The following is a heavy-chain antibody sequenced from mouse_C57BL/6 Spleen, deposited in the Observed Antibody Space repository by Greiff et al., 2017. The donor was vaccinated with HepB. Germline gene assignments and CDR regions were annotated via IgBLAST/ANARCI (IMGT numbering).Heavy chain of an antibody. CDR3: ARGHGYPYAMDY. Sequence: LQQSGPGLVKPSQSLSLTCSVTGYSITSGYYWNWIRQFPGNKLEWMGYISYDGSNNYNPSLKNRISITRDTSKNQFFLKLNSVTTEDTATYYCARGHGYPYAMDYWGQGTSVTVSS. CDR1: GYSITSGYY. D-gene: IGHD2-2*01. J-gene: IGHJ4*01. V-gene: IGHV3-6*01. CDR2: ISYDGSN.